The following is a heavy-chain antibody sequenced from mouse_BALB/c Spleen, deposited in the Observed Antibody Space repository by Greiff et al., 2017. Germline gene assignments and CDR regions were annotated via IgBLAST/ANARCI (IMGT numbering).Heavy chain of an antibody. J-gene: IGHJ3*01. CDR2: ISSGGST. Sequence: DVQLQESGGGLVKPGGSLKLSCAASGFTFSSYAMSWVRQTPEKRLEWVASISSGGSTYYPDSVKGRFTISRDNARNILYLQMSSLRSEDTAMYYCARGDRYDAWFAYWGQGTLVTVSA. V-gene: IGHV5-6-5*01. D-gene: IGHD2-14*01. CDR3: ARGDRYDAWFAY. CDR1: GFTFSSYA.